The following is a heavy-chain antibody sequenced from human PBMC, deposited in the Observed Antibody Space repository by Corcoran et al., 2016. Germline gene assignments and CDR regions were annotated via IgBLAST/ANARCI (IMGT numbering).Heavy chain of an antibody. D-gene: IGHD3-9*01. V-gene: IGHV1-46*01. CDR1: GYTFIDNW. CDR2: FKPGGLGT. CDR3: TRDRTPPDWSQFEY. J-gene: IGHJ4*02. Sequence: QVQLVQSGAEVKNPGASVKVSCKTSGYTFIDNWIHWVRQAPGQGLEWVGIFKPGGLGTNYAQQFQGRVTMTGDTSTGTVYMELTSLRSEETAVYYGTRDRTPPDWSQFEYWGQGTLISVSS.